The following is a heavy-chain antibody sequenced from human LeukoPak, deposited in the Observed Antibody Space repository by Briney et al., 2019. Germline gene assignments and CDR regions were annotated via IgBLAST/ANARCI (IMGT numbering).Heavy chain of an antibody. Sequence: GGSLRLSCVASGFTFSSYWMSWVRQAPGKGLEWVANIKQDGSEKYYVDSVKGRFTISRDNAKNSLYLQMNSLRAEDTAVYYCARTLEAAADFDYWGQGTLVTVSS. V-gene: IGHV3-7*03. CDR1: GFTFSSYW. CDR3: ARTLEAAADFDY. J-gene: IGHJ4*02. CDR2: IKQDGSEK. D-gene: IGHD6-13*01.